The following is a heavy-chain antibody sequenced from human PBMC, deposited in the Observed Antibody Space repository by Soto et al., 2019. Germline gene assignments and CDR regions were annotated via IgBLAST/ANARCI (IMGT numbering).Heavy chain of an antibody. CDR3: AKDLRVNYVGYCDC. CDR1: GFTFAGYA. J-gene: IGHJ4*02. D-gene: IGHD4-4*01. Sequence: RGSLRLSCSAAGFTFAGYAMSWVRQAPGKGLEWVSAFGGSGITHYADSVKGRFTISRDNSKNTLYLQMNSLRAEDTALYYCAKDLRVNYVGYCDCWGQGTLVTVSS. CDR2: FGGSGIT. V-gene: IGHV3-23*01.